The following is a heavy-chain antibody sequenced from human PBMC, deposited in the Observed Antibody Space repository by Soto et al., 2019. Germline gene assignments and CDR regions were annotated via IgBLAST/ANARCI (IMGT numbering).Heavy chain of an antibody. CDR2: TYYRSKWYN. D-gene: IGHD6-19*01. J-gene: IGHJ5*02. CDR1: WGRVSSKSAA. CDR3: ARDGKYSSRAWSAP. Sequence: PSRSTPFASAWGRVSSKSAAWDWIRKSPSRGLEWLGRTYYRSKWYNDYAVSVKSRITITPDTSKNQFSLQLNSVTPEDTAVYYCARDGKYSSRAWSAPWGKRTPVP. V-gene: IGHV6-1*01.